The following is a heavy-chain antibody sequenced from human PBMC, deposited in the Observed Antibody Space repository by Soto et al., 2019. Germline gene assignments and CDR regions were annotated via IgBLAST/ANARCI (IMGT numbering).Heavy chain of an antibody. V-gene: IGHV4-39*01. CDR1: GGSISSSSYY. CDR2: IYYSGST. CDR3: ARPYGHDYGDFGYYFDY. J-gene: IGHJ4*02. Sequence: SETLSLTCTVSGGSISSSSYYWGWIRQPPGKGLEWIGSIYYSGSTYYNPSLKSRVTISVDTSKNQFSLKLSSVTAADTAVYYCARPYGHDYGDFGYYFDYWGQGTLVTVSS. D-gene: IGHD4-17*01.